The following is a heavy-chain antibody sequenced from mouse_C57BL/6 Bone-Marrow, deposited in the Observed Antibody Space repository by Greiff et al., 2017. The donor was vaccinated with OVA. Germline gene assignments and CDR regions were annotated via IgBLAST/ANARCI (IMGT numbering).Heavy chain of an antibody. V-gene: IGHV5-6*01. CDR1: GFTFSSYG. CDR2: ISSGGSYT. J-gene: IGHJ3*01. Sequence: EVQGVESGGDLVKPGGSLKLSCAASGFTFSSYGMSWVRQTPDKRLEWVATISSGGSYTYYPDSVKGRFTISRDNAKNTLYLQMSSLKSEDTAMYYCARRWLPYWGQGTLVTVSA. CDR3: ARRWLPY.